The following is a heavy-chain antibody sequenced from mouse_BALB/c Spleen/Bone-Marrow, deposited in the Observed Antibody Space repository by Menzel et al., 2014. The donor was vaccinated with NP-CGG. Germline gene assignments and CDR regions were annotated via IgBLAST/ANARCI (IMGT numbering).Heavy chain of an antibody. D-gene: IGHD2-3*01. J-gene: IGHJ3*01. Sequence: VQLQESGAELVKPGASVRLSCKASGSSFTPYWIHWVKQRPGQGLEWIGEINPSNGRTNYNEKFKSKATLTVDKSSSTAYMQLSSLTSEDSAVYYCARYDGPAWFAYWGQGTLVTVSA. V-gene: IGHV1S81*02. CDR1: GSSFTPYW. CDR3: ARYDGPAWFAY. CDR2: INPSNGRT.